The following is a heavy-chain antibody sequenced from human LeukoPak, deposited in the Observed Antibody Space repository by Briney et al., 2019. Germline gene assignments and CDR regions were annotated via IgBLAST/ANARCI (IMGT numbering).Heavy chain of an antibody. D-gene: IGHD3-22*01. V-gene: IGHV1-69*04. J-gene: IGHJ4*02. Sequence: SVKVSCKASGGTFSSYAISWVRQAPGQGLEWMGRIIPIFGIANYAQKFQGRVTITADKSTSTAYMELSSLRSEDTAVYYCASQVVVTPQPEPDYWGQGTLVTVSS. CDR1: GGTFSSYA. CDR2: IIPIFGIA. CDR3: ASQVVVTPQPEPDY.